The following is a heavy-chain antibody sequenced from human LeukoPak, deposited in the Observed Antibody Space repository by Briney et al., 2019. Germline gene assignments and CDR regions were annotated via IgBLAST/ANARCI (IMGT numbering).Heavy chain of an antibody. Sequence: GESLKISFKGSGSPFSSSWIGWVRRMPGKGLEWMGIIYPRDSDTRYSPSFQGHVTISADKSINTAYLQWSSLKATDTGIYYCARQYGRPFDYWGQGTLVTVSS. CDR3: ARQYGRPFDY. CDR2: IYPRDSDT. CDR1: GSPFSSSW. J-gene: IGHJ4*02. D-gene: IGHD4-17*01. V-gene: IGHV5-51*01.